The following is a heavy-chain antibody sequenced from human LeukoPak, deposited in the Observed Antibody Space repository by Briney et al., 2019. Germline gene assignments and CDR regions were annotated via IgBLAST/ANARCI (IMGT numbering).Heavy chain of an antibody. Sequence: PGESLKISCKGSGYSFINYWVGWVRQMPGKGLEWMGIIYPGDSHTRYNPSFQGQVTISADKSISTAYLQWSSLKASDTAMYYCTSIMITFGGVITWGQGTLVTVSS. CDR2: IYPGDSHT. CDR3: TSIMITFGGVIT. J-gene: IGHJ5*02. V-gene: IGHV5-51*01. D-gene: IGHD3-16*01. CDR1: GYSFINYW.